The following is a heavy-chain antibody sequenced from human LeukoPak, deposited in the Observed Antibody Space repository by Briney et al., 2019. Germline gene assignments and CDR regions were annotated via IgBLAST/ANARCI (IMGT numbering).Heavy chain of an antibody. CDR2: IYYSGST. CDR1: GGSISSYY. CDR3: ARDTRAFDP. Sequence: SETLSLTCTVSGGSISSYYWSWIRQPLGKGLEWIGYIYYSGSTNYNRSLKSLVTISVDTAKNQFPLKLSSVTAADTAVYYCARDTRAFDPWGQGTLVTVSS. V-gene: IGHV4-59*01. J-gene: IGHJ5*02.